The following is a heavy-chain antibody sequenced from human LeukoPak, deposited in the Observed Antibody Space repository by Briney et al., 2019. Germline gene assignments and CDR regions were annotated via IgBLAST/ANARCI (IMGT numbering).Heavy chain of an antibody. CDR2: IRYVGSDK. V-gene: IGHV3-30*02. D-gene: IGHD4-23*01. CDR1: GFTFSTYG. J-gene: IGHJ4*02. CDR3: AKKDGGIDFDY. Sequence: GGSLRLSCAASGFTFSTYGMHWVRQAPGKGLEWVAFIRYVGSDKFYADSVKGRFTISRDNSKNTLYLQMNSLSTEDTAVYYCAKKDGGIDFDYWGQGTLVTVSS.